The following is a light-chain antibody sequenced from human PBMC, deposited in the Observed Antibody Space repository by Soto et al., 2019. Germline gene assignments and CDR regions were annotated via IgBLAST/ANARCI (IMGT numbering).Light chain of an antibody. V-gene: IGKV3-20*01. CDR3: QQYDSSPRT. CDR1: QSVSSSY. CDR2: GAS. Sequence: EIVLTQSPGTLSLSPGERATLSCRASQSVSSSYLAWYQQKPDQAPRLLIYGASSRATGIPNRFSGSGSRTDFTLTIRRLEPEDFAVYYCQQYDSSPRTFGQGTKVEIK. J-gene: IGKJ1*01.